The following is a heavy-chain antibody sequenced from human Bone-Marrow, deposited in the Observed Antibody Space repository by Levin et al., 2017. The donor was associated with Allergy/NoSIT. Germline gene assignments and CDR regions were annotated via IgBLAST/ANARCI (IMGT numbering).Heavy chain of an antibody. Sequence: SETLSLTCAISGESVSSDSAAWNWIRQSPSRGLEWLGRTYYRSSRSKWYFDYAVSVKGRIYINADTSNNQVSLQVGSVTPDDTAVYFCVRDKFPGLRGGGRGMDVWGKGTTVTVSS. CDR1: GESVSSDSAA. D-gene: IGHD3-16*01. CDR3: VRDKFPGLRGGGRGMDV. J-gene: IGHJ6*03. V-gene: IGHV6-1*01. CDR2: TYYRSSRSKWYF.